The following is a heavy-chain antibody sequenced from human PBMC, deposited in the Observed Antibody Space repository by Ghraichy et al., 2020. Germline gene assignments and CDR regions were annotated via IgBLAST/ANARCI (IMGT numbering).Heavy chain of an antibody. Sequence: SGPTLVKPTQTLTLTCTFSGFSLSTSGMCVSWIRQPPGKALEWLARIDWDDDKYYSTSLKTRLTISKDTSKNQVVLTMTNMDPVDTATYYCARILTTIAAAGTNGMDVWGQGTTVTVSS. V-gene: IGHV2-70*11. CDR3: ARILTTIAAAGTNGMDV. CDR2: IDWDDDK. J-gene: IGHJ6*02. CDR1: GFSLSTSGMC. D-gene: IGHD6-13*01.